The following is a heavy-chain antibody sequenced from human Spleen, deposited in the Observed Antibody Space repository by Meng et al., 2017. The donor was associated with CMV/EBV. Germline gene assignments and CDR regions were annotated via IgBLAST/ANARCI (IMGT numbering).Heavy chain of an antibody. D-gene: IGHD2/OR15-2a*01. J-gene: IGHJ4*02. V-gene: IGHV3-48*04. CDR1: GFTFSRFV. CDR2: ISTSPTTT. Sequence: GESLKISCAASGFTFSRFVMNWVRQAPGKGLEWVSYISTSPTTTYYADSVRGRFTISRDNAKNSLYLQMNSLSAEDTAIYYCARGISYYFDYWGQGTLVTVSS. CDR3: ARGISYYFDY.